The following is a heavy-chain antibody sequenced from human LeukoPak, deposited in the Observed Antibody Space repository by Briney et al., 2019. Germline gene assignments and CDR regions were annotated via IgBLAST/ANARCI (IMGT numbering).Heavy chain of an antibody. V-gene: IGHV1-8*01. CDR2: MNPNSGNT. CDR3: AKRRGRIMITFGGVIAPPRFDY. Sequence: ASVKVSCKASGYTFTSYDINWVRQATGQGLEWMGWMNPNSGNTGYAQKFQGRVTMTRNTSISTAYMELSSLRAEDTAVCYCAKRRGRIMITFGGVIAPPRFDYWGQGTLVTVSS. CDR1: GYTFTSYD. D-gene: IGHD3-16*02. J-gene: IGHJ4*02.